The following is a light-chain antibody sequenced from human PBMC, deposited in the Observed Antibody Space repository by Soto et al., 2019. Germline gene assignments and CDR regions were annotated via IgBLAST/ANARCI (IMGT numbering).Light chain of an antibody. Sequence: EIVLTQSPGTLSLSAGERATLSCRASQSISSNYLAWYQQKPGQAPRLLIFGASYRATGIPDRFSGSGSGTDFTLTISRLEPEDFAFYSCQQYGSSPPDFTFGPGTKVDIK. CDR2: GAS. J-gene: IGKJ3*01. CDR1: QSISSNY. V-gene: IGKV3-20*01. CDR3: QQYGSSPPDFT.